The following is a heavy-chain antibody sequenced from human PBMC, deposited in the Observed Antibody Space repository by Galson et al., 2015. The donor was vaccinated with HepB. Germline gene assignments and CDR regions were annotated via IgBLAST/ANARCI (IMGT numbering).Heavy chain of an antibody. CDR2: IIPIFGTA. V-gene: IGHV1-69*06. CDR1: GGTFSSYA. J-gene: IGHJ6*02. CDR3: ARAGFVGATPLSYYYYGMDV. Sequence: SVKVSCKASGGTFSSYAISWVRQAPGQGLEWMGGIIPIFGTANYAQKFQGRVTITADKSTSTAYMELSSLRSEDTAVYYCARAGFVGATPLSYYYYGMDVWGQGTTVTVSS. D-gene: IGHD1-26*01.